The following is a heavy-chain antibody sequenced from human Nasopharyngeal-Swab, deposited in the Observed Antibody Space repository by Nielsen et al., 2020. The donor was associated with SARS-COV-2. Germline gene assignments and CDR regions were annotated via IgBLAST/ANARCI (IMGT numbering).Heavy chain of an antibody. Sequence: ASVKVSCKASGGTFSSFAINWVRQAPGQGLEWMGWISAYNGNTNYAQKLQGRVTMTTDTSTSTAYMELRSLRSDDTAVYYCARAGAVALWYFDYWGQGTLVTVSS. J-gene: IGHJ4*02. CDR1: GGTFSSFA. CDR3: ARAGAVALWYFDY. V-gene: IGHV1-18*01. CDR2: ISAYNGNT. D-gene: IGHD6-19*01.